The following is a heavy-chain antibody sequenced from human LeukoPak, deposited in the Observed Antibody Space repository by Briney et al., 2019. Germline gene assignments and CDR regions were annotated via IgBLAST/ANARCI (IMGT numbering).Heavy chain of an antibody. Sequence: GESLKISCKGSGYSFTRNWIGWVRQMPGKGLEWMGIIYPGDSDTRYSPSFQGQVTISADKSISTAYLQWSGLKASDTAMYYCASLTVYSSGWSHDYWGQGTLVTVSS. D-gene: IGHD6-19*01. V-gene: IGHV5-51*01. CDR2: IYPGDSDT. CDR3: ASLTVYSSGWSHDY. J-gene: IGHJ4*02. CDR1: GYSFTRNW.